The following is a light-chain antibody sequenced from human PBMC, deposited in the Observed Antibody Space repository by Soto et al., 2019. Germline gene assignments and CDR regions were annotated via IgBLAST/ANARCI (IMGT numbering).Light chain of an antibody. CDR2: SNN. CDR1: TSNIGTNP. J-gene: IGLJ2*01. Sequence: QAVVTQPPSASGTPGQRVTISCSGSTSNIGTNPVNWYQHLPGTAPKLLFYSNNQRPSGVPDRFSGSKSGTSASLAISGLQSEDEADYYCGTWDSSLNIVVFGGGTKLTVL. CDR3: GTWDSSLNIVV. V-gene: IGLV1-44*01.